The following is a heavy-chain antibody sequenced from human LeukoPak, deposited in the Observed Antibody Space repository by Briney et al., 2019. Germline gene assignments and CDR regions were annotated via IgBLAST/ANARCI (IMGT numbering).Heavy chain of an antibody. CDR2: IKQDGSQK. V-gene: IGHV3-7*04. CDR3: AREGYGWGSHDY. Sequence: GESLRLSCAASGFTFSSYWMTWVRQAPGKGLEWVANIKQDGSQKYYVDSVKGRFTVSRDNAKKSPYLQMNSLRAEDTALYYCAREGYGWGSHDYWGQGTLVTVSS. J-gene: IGHJ4*02. CDR1: GFTFSSYW. D-gene: IGHD3-10*01.